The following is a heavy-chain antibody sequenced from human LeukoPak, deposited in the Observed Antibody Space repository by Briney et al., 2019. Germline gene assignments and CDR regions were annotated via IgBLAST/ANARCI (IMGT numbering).Heavy chain of an antibody. V-gene: IGHV1-69*13. D-gene: IGHD3-22*01. CDR3: ARGVDYYDSSGYYFYFDY. CDR1: GGTFSSYA. J-gene: IGHJ4*02. CDR2: IIPIFGTA. Sequence: GASVKVSCKASGGTFSSYAISWVRQAPGQGLEWMGGIIPIFGTANYAQKFQGRVTITADESTSTAYMELSSLRSEDTAVYYCARGVDYYDSSGYYFYFDYWGQGTLVTVSS.